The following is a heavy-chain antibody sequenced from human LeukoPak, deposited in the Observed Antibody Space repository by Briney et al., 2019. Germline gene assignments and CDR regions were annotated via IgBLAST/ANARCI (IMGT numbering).Heavy chain of an antibody. CDR1: GGSISSSSYY. Sequence: PSESLSLTCTVSGGSISSSSYYWGWIRQPPGKGLGWIGSIHYSGNTYSNPSLKSRVTIAVEKSKNQFSLKLSSVTAADTAVYYCATGGENYNYFEYWGQGTLVTVSS. CDR2: IHYSGNT. D-gene: IGHD1-7*01. CDR3: ATGGENYNYFEY. J-gene: IGHJ4*02. V-gene: IGHV4-39*01.